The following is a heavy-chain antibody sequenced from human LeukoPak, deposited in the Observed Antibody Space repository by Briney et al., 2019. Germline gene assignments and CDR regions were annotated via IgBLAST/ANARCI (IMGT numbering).Heavy chain of an antibody. CDR3: ARGLVGAAVEGLCDY. CDR2: ISWNSGSL. V-gene: IGHV3-9*03. D-gene: IGHD2-21*01. Sequence: PGGSLRLSCAASGFTFDDYAMHWVRQAPGKGLEWVSGISWNSGSLGYADSVKGRFTISRDNAKNSLYLQMNSLRSEDMAFYYCARGLVGAAVEGLCDYWGQGTLVTVSS. CDR1: GFTFDDYA. J-gene: IGHJ4*02.